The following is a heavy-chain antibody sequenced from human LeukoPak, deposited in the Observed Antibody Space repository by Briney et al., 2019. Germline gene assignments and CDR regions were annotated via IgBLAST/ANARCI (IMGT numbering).Heavy chain of an antibody. CDR2: ISSSGGAT. V-gene: IGHV3-23*01. Sequence: PGGSLRLSCAASGFTFSNYAMSWVRQAPGKGLEWVSAISSSGGATYYAASVKGRFTISRDMSQNTVFLQMNSLRVEDMAVYYCARQLGYCSDGNCYFDYWGQGTLVTVSS. CDR1: GFTFSNYA. CDR3: ARQLGYCSDGNCYFDY. D-gene: IGHD2-15*01. J-gene: IGHJ4*02.